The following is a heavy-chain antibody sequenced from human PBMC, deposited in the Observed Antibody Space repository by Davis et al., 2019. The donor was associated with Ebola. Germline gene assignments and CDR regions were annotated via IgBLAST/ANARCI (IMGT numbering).Heavy chain of an antibody. CDR2: MNPNSGNT. CDR1: GYTFTSYD. J-gene: IGHJ6*02. D-gene: IGHD1-26*01. Sequence: ASVKVSCKASGYTFTSYDINWVRQATGQGLEWMGWMNPNSGNTGYAQKFQGRVTMTRNTSISTAYMELSSLRSKDTAVYYSARGFTTDYYYYGMDVWGQGTTVTVSS. CDR3: ARGFTTDYYYYGMDV. V-gene: IGHV1-8*01.